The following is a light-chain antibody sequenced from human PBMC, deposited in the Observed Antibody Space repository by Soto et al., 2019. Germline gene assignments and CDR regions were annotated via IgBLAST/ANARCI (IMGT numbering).Light chain of an antibody. CDR2: EGS. J-gene: IGLJ1*01. V-gene: IGLV2-14*02. CDR3: SSFAGTNSFV. Sequence: QSALTQPASVSGSPGQSITISCTGTSSDVGSYTLVSWYQHHPGKAPKLMIYEGSKRPSGVPDRIFASKSDTTASLTVSGLQAEDEADYYCSSFAGTNSFVFGTGTKSPS. CDR1: SSDVGSYTL.